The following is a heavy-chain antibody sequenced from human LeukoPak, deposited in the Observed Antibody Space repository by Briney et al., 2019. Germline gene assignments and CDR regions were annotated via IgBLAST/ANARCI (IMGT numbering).Heavy chain of an antibody. Sequence: SETLSLTCTVSSYSISSGYYWGWIRQPPGKGLEWIGSIYYSGSTYYNPSLKSRVTISVDTSKNQFSLKLSSVTAADTAVYYCARDRKGSGSYYNPLPWFDPWGQGTLVTVSS. D-gene: IGHD3-10*01. V-gene: IGHV4-38-2*02. J-gene: IGHJ5*02. CDR2: IYYSGST. CDR3: ARDRKGSGSYYNPLPWFDP. CDR1: SYSISSGYY.